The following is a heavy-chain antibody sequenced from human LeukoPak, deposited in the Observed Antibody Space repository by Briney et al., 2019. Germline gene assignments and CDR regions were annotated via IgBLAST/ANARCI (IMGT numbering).Heavy chain of an antibody. J-gene: IGHJ4*02. Sequence: GGSLRLSCAASGFTFSSYNMNWVRQTPGKGLEWVSYISISSSTIYYADSVKGRFTISRDNAKNSLYLQMNSLRAEDTAVYYCARDGYNYSFDYWGQGTLVTVSS. D-gene: IGHD5-24*01. CDR2: ISISSSTI. CDR3: ARDGYNYSFDY. V-gene: IGHV3-48*01. CDR1: GFTFSSYN.